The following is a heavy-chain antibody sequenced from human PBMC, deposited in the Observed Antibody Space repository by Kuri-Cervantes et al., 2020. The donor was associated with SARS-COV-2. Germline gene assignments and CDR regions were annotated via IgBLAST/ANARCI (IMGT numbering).Heavy chain of an antibody. D-gene: IGHD3-10*01. CDR2: IYHSGST. Sequence: GSLRLSCAVSGYSISSGYYWGWIRQPPGKGLEWIGSIYHSGSTYYNPSLKSRVTISVDTSKNQFSLKLSSVTAADTAVYYCARASGMYYYGSGSYYNLVSWFDPWGQGTLVTVSS. CDR1: GYSISSGYY. J-gene: IGHJ5*02. V-gene: IGHV4-38-2*01. CDR3: ARASGMYYYGSGSYYNLVSWFDP.